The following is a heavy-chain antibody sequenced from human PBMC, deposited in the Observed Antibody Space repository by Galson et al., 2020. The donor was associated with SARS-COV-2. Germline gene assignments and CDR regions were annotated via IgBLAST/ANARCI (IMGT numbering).Heavy chain of an antibody. D-gene: IGHD2-2*01. CDR3: ARDLVWKPASAHTFDV. V-gene: IGHV3-11*04. CDR2: ISGSGSII. CDR1: GFTFSDYF. Sequence: GESLKISCAASGFTFSDYFMSWLRQAPGKGLEWVSYISGSGSIIYYADSVKGRFTISRDNAKNSLYLQMNSLRAEDTSVFYCARDLVWKPASAHTFDVWGQGTMVTVSS. J-gene: IGHJ3*01.